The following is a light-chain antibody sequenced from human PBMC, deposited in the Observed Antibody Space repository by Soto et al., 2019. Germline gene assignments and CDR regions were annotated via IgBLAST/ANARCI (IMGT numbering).Light chain of an antibody. CDR3: QQRNTWPPVT. CDR2: GAF. V-gene: IGKV3-11*01. Sequence: EIALTQSPATLSLSPGEIATVSWRASPSVPNYVAWYQQKPGQAPRLLIYGAFNRATGIPARFSGSGSGADFTLTISSLEPEDFAIYYCQQRNTWPPVTFGQGTRLEIK. CDR1: PSVPNY. J-gene: IGKJ5*01.